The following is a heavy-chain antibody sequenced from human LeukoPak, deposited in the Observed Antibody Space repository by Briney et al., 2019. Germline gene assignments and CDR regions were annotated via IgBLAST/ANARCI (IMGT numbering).Heavy chain of an antibody. J-gene: IGHJ5*02. CDR2: ISAYNGNT. CDR1: GYTFTSYG. Sequence: GASVKVSGKASGYTFTSYGISWVRQAPGQGLEWMGWISAYNGNTKYAQKLQGRVTMTTDTSTSTAYMELRSLRSDDTAVYYCAYLRARSHNWFDPWGQGTLVTVSS. D-gene: IGHD3-9*01. CDR3: AYLRARSHNWFDP. V-gene: IGHV1-18*04.